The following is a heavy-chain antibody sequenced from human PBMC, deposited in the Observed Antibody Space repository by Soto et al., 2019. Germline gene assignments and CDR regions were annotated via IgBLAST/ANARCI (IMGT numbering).Heavy chain of an antibody. CDR1: GGTFSSYA. V-gene: IGHV1-69*06. CDR2: IIPIFGTA. CDR3: ARGDIAARLFDY. J-gene: IGHJ4*02. Sequence: ASVKVSCKASGGTFSSYAISWVRQAPGQGLEWMGGIIPIFGTANYAQKFQGRVTITADKSTSTAYMELSSLRSEDTAVYYCARGDIAARLFDYWGQGTLVTVSS. D-gene: IGHD6-6*01.